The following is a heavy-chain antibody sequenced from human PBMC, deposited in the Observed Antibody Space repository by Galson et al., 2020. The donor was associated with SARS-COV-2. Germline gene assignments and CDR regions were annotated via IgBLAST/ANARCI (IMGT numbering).Heavy chain of an antibody. J-gene: IGHJ3*02. CDR2: IFYSGSI. CDR1: GASISSGTYY. Sequence: SQTLSLTCTVSGASISSGTYYWTWIRQHPGKGLEWIGYIFYSGSIYYNPSLKSRVTISLDASKNHFSLNLSSVTAADTAVYYCARNGGYGAGSYYNVGAFDIWGQGTMVTVSS. CDR3: ARNGGYGAGSYYNVGAFDI. D-gene: IGHD3-10*01. V-gene: IGHV4-31*03.